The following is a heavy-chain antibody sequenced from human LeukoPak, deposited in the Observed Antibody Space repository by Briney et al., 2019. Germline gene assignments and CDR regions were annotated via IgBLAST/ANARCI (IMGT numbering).Heavy chain of an antibody. CDR3: ASPLNSMYYFDY. CDR1: GLAFNDCY. Sequence: PGASLRLPCAAAGLAFNDCYTRWIPQPPGKGLEGVSYISSSGCTIYYADSVKGRFTISRDNAKNSLYLQMNSLRAEDTAVYYCASPLNSMYYFDYWGQGTLVTVSS. D-gene: IGHD1-7*01. J-gene: IGHJ4*02. V-gene: IGHV3-11*01. CDR2: ISSSGCTI.